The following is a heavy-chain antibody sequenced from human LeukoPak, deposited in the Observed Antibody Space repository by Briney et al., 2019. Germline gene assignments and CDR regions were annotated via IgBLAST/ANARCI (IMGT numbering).Heavy chain of an antibody. CDR2: IYYSGST. D-gene: IGHD1-26*01. V-gene: IGHV4-39*07. CDR1: GGSISSSSYY. Sequence: PSETLSLTRTVSGGSISSSSYYWGWIRQPPGKGLEWIGSIYYSGSTYYNPSLKSRVTISVDTSKNQFSLKLSSVTAADTAVYYCASGELPNWFDPWGQGTLVTVSS. CDR3: ASGELPNWFDP. J-gene: IGHJ5*02.